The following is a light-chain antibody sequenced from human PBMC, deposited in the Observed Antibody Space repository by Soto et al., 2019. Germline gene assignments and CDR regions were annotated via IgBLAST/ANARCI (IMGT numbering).Light chain of an antibody. CDR2: EVS. CDR1: SSDVGGYNY. J-gene: IGLJ2*01. Sequence: QSALTQPPSASGSPGQSVSISCTGTSSDVGGYNYVSWYQQHPGKAPKLMIYEVSKWPSGVPDRFSGSKSGNTASLIVSGLQAEDEADYYCSSYADSTLLFGGGTKLTVL. V-gene: IGLV2-8*01. CDR3: SSYADSTLL.